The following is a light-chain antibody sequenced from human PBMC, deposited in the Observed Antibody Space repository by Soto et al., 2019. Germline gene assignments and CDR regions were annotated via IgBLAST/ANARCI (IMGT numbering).Light chain of an antibody. CDR2: DIS. Sequence: EFVLTQSTATLSLSPGERATLSCRASQSVSSYLAWYQQKPGQAPRLLIYDISNRATGISARFSGSGSGTDFTLTISSLEPEDFAVYYCQQRGTFGGGTKVEIK. CDR1: QSVSSY. CDR3: QQRGT. J-gene: IGKJ4*01. V-gene: IGKV3-11*01.